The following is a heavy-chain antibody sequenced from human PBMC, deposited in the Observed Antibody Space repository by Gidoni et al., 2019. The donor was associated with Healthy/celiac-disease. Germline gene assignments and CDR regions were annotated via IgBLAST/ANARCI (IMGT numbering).Heavy chain of an antibody. CDR2: IYHSGST. J-gene: IGHJ4*02. Sequence: QVQLQESGPGLVKPSETLSLTCTVSGYSISSGYYWGWIRQPPGKGLEWIGSIYHSGSTYYNPSLKSRVTISVDTSKNQFSLKLSSVTAADTAVYYCARGLDYDFWSGYYDYWGQGTLVTVSS. V-gene: IGHV4-38-2*02. CDR1: GYSISSGYY. D-gene: IGHD3-3*01. CDR3: ARGLDYDFWSGYYDY.